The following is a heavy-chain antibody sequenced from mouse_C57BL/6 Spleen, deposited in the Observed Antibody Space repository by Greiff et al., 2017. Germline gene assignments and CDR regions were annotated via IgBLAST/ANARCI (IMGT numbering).Heavy chain of an antibody. CDR3: AREGDYYGSRGWFAY. V-gene: IGHV5-4*01. Sequence: EVQGVESGGGLVKPGGSLKLSCAASGFTFSSYAMSWVRQTPEKRLEWVATISDGGSYTYYPDNVKGRFPISRDNAKNNLYLQMSHLKSEDTAMYYCAREGDYYGSRGWFAYWGQGTLVTVSA. J-gene: IGHJ3*01. CDR1: GFTFSSYA. D-gene: IGHD1-1*01. CDR2: ISDGGSYT.